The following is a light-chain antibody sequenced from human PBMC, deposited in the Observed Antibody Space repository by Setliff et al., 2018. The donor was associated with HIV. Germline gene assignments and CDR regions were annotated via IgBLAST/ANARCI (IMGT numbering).Light chain of an antibody. Sequence: QSALTPPPSASGSPGQSVTISCIGTSSDVGGYNYVSWYQQHPGKAPKLMIYEVSKRPSGVPDRFSGSKSGNTASLTVSGLQAEDEADYYCSSYAGSNVFGTGTKGTVL. CDR3: SSYAGSNV. J-gene: IGLJ1*01. V-gene: IGLV2-8*01. CDR1: SSDVGGYNY. CDR2: EVS.